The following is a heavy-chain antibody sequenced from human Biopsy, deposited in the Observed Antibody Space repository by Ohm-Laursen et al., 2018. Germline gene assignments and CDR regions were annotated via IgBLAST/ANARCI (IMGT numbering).Heavy chain of an antibody. D-gene: IGHD3-16*02. CDR2: VYWDNDK. CDR1: GFSLSTTGVG. J-gene: IGHJ3*01. V-gene: IGHV2-5*02. CDR3: AHVVITYGGIIALDAFDV. Sequence: TQTLTLTCAFSGFSLSTTGVGVTWIRQPPGKALEWLAIVYWDNDKRYSPSLWSRLNIWKDASKNRVVLTLTDMDPVDTATYYCAHVVITYGGIIALDAFDVWGQGSMVIVSS.